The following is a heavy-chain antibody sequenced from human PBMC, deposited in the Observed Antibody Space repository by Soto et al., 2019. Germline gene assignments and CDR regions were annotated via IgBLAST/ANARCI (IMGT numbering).Heavy chain of an antibody. CDR3: ARSEQFYGSGSYYANWFDP. CDR2: INPIGGST. V-gene: IGHV1-46*01. Sequence: RASVKVSCKASGYTFTSYYLHWVRQAPGQGLEWLGIINPIGGSTTYAQKFQDRVTMTRDTSTTTVYMELSSLRSEDTAVYYCARSEQFYGSGSYYANWFDPWGQGTLVTVSS. D-gene: IGHD3-10*01. CDR1: GYTFTSYY. J-gene: IGHJ5*02.